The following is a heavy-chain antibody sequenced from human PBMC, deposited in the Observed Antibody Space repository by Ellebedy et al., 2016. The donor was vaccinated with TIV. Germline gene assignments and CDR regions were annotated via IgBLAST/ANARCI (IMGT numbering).Heavy chain of an antibody. V-gene: IGHV3-23*01. CDR1: GFSFSSYA. Sequence: GESLKISCAASGFSFSSYAMSWVRQAPGKGLEWVSGIVGSGGSRYADSVKGRFTISRDNSKSTLDLQMRSLRAEDTAVSYCAKDRTPGDGYWVFDFWGQGTLVTVST. CDR2: IVGSGGSR. CDR3: AKDRTPGDGYWVFDF. J-gene: IGHJ4*02. D-gene: IGHD5-18*01.